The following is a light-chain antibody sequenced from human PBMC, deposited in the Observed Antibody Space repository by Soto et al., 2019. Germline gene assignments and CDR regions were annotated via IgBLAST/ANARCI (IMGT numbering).Light chain of an antibody. J-gene: IGKJ1*01. CDR1: PGISTA. V-gene: IGKV1-6*01. CDR3: LQYYDSPRT. CDR2: AAS. Sequence: ATQMTQSPSSLSASVGDRVTIACRASPGISTALGWYQQKSGEAPKLLTYAASTLQSGVPPRFSGSGSGTDFTLTISSPQPEDFATYYCLQYYDSPRTFGQGPKVEMK.